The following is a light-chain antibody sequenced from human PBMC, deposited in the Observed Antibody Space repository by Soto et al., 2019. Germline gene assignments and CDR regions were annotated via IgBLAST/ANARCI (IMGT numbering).Light chain of an antibody. V-gene: IGLV2-14*01. CDR1: SSDVGGYNY. CDR3: SSYTSSSPL. CDR2: EVS. J-gene: IGLJ2*01. Sequence: QSALTQPASVSGSPGQSITISCTGTSSDVGGYNYVSWYQQHPGKAPKLMIYEVSNRPSGVSNRFSGSKSGNTASLTISGLQAEDEDDYYCSSYTSSSPLFGGGTKLTVL.